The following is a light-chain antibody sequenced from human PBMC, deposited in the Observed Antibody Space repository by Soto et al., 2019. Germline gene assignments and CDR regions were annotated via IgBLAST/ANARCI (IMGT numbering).Light chain of an antibody. V-gene: IGLV1-47*01. CDR3: AAWDDSLSGPV. CDR2: RNN. CDR1: SSNIGSNY. J-gene: IGLJ7*01. Sequence: QSVLTQPPSASGTPGLRVTISCSGSSSNIGSNYVYWYQQLPGTAPKLLIYRNNQRPSGVSDRFSGSKSGTSASLAISGLRSEDEADYYCAAWDDSLSGPVFGGGTQLTVL.